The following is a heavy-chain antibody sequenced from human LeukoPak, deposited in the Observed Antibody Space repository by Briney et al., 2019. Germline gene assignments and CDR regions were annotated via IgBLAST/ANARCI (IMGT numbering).Heavy chain of an antibody. V-gene: IGHV1-2*02. CDR3: ARDGEYGTGSYYRGSFDY. D-gene: IGHD3-10*01. CDR2: IHPRSGDT. CDR1: GYSFTAFY. J-gene: IGHJ4*02. Sequence: ASVKVSCKASGYSFTAFYIHWVRQAPGQGPEWMGWIHPRSGDTRYAQKFQGRVTMARDTSISTVYMDLSSLGSDDTAVYYCARDGEYGTGSYYRGSFDYWGQGTLVTVSS.